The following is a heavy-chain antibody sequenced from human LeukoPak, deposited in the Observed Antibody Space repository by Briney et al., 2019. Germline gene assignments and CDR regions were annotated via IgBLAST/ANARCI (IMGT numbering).Heavy chain of an antibody. Sequence: SETLSLTCTVSGGSMRGYYWSWIRQPPGKGLEWLGYIYYSGSANYNPSLKSRVSISIDMSKNYFSLRLTSVTAADTAVYFCARITGELATPSDYWGQGTLVTVS. CDR2: IYYSGSA. CDR3: ARITGELATPSDY. V-gene: IGHV4-59*08. CDR1: GGSMRGYY. J-gene: IGHJ4*02. D-gene: IGHD5-24*01.